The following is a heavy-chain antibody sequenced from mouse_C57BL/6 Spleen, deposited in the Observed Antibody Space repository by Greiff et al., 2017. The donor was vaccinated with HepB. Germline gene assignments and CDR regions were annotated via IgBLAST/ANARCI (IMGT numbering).Heavy chain of an antibody. V-gene: IGHV1-69*01. CDR1: GYTFTSYW. CDR2: IDPSDSYT. D-gene: IGHD1-1*01. J-gene: IGHJ2*01. CDR3: ARSYYYVSSYSYFDY. Sequence: QVQLQQPGAELVMPGASVKLSCKASGYTFTSYWMHWVKQRPGQGLEWIGEIDPSDSYTNYNQKFKGKSTLTVDKSSSTAYMQLSSLTSEDSAVYYCARSYYYVSSYSYFDYWGQGTTLTVSS.